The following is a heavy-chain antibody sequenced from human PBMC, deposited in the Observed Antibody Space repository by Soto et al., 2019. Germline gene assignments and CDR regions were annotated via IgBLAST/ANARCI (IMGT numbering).Heavy chain of an antibody. J-gene: IGHJ6*02. D-gene: IGHD2-2*01. V-gene: IGHV3-30*18. CDR2: ISYDGSNK. Sequence: GGSLRLSCAASGFTFSTYGVHWVRQAPGKGLEWVAVISYDGSNKYYADSVKGRFTISRDNSKNMVNLQMNSLRAEDTAVYYCAKDQGDYSAVPAIEVTARVYYYYGMDVWGQGTTVTVSS. CDR3: AKDQGDYSAVPAIEVTARVYYYYGMDV. CDR1: GFTFSTYG.